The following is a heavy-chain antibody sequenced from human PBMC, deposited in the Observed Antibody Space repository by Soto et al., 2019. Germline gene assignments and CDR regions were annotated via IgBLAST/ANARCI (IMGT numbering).Heavy chain of an antibody. J-gene: IGHJ5*02. CDR3: AREGGDDYSINNWFDP. V-gene: IGHV5-51*01. CDR1: GYSFTSYW. D-gene: IGHD4-4*01. CDR2: IYPGDSDT. Sequence: GESLKISCKGSGYSFTSYWIGWVRQMPGKGLEWMGIIYPGDSDTRYSPSFQGQVTISADKSISTAYLQWSSLKASDTAMYYCAREGGDDYSINNWFDPWGQGTLVTVSS.